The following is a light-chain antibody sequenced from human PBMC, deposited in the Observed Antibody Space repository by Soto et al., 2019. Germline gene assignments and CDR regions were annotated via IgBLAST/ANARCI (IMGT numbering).Light chain of an antibody. J-gene: IGKJ1*01. Sequence: ESVLTQSPGTLSLSPGERATLSCRASQSVSSNSLAWYHQKPGQAPRLLIYGVSSRATGTPDRFSGSGYGTDFTLTISRLEPEDFAVYSCQQFGGSPPSWTFGQGTKVEI. CDR3: QQFGGSPPSWT. CDR2: GVS. CDR1: QSVSSNS. V-gene: IGKV3-20*01.